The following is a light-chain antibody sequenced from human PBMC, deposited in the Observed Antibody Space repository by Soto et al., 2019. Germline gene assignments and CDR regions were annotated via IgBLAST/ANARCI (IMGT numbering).Light chain of an antibody. Sequence: ETVMTQSPATLSVSPGERATLSCRASQSISSNLAWYQQKPGQAPRLLMFRTSTRATGVPARFSGSGSGTEFNITISSLQSEDFEVYYCQQYNNWPRANFGGGTKVDIK. V-gene: IGKV3-15*01. CDR1: QSISSN. CDR3: QQYNNWPRAN. CDR2: RTS. J-gene: IGKJ4*01.